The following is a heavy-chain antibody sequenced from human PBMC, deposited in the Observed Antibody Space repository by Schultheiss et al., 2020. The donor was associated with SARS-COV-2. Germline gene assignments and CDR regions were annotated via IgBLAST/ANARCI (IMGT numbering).Heavy chain of an antibody. D-gene: IGHD4-17*01. V-gene: IGHV4-34*01. CDR1: GGSISSYY. Sequence: SETLSLTCTVSGGSISSYYWSWIRQPPGKGLEWIGEINHSGSTNYNPSLKSRVTISVDTSKNQFSLKLSSVTAADTAVYYCAREYYGDYVLYYYGMDVWGQGTTVTVSS. J-gene: IGHJ6*02. CDR3: AREYYGDYVLYYYGMDV. CDR2: INHSGST.